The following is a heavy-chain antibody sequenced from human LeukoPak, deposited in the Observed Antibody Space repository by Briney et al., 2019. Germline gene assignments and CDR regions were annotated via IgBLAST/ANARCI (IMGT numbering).Heavy chain of an antibody. CDR1: GFTFSSYE. Sequence: GGSLRLSCAASGFTFSSYEMNWVRQAPGKGLEWVSYISSSGSTIYYADSVKGRFTISRDNAKNSLYLQMNSLRAEDTAVYYCAREYGFYGMDVWGQGTTVTVSS. CDR2: ISSSGSTI. J-gene: IGHJ6*02. CDR3: AREYGFYGMDV. D-gene: IGHD5-24*01. V-gene: IGHV3-48*03.